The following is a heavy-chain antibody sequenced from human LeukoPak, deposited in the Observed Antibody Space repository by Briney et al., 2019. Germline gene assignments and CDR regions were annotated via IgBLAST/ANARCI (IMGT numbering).Heavy chain of an antibody. V-gene: IGHV3-53*01. Sequence: PGGSLRLSCAASGFTVSSNYMSWVRQAPGKGLEWVSVIYSGGSTYYADSVKGRFTISRDNSKNTLYLQMNSLRAEDTAVYYCARALYHYGSGSYYLPGGYYYYMDVWGKGTTVTVSS. CDR2: IYSGGST. D-gene: IGHD3-10*01. CDR1: GFTVSSNY. CDR3: ARALYHYGSGSYYLPGGYYYYMDV. J-gene: IGHJ6*03.